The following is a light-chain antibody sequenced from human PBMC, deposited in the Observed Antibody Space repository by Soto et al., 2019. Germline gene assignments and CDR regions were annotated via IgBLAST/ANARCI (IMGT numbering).Light chain of an antibody. CDR2: GNN. CDR3: AAWDDSLNGVV. V-gene: IGLV1-44*01. CDR1: SSNIGSNT. J-gene: IGLJ2*01. Sequence: QAVVTQPPSASGTPGQRVTISCSGSSSNIGSNTVSWYQQLPGTAPKLLIHGNNQRPSGVPDRFSGSKSGTSDSLAISGLQSEDEADYYCAAWDDSLNGVVFGGGTKLTVL.